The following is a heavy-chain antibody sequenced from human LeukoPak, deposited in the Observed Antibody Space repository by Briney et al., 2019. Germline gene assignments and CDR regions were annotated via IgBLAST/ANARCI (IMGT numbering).Heavy chain of an antibody. CDR2: IYYSGST. CDR3: VRLLRCSGSSCKDY. V-gene: IGHV4-39*01. CDR1: GGSISRNSYY. Sequence: SETLSLTCTVSGGSISRNSYYWGWIRQPPGKGLEWIGTIYYSGSTYYNPSLKSRVTISVDTSNNQFSLRLSSVTAADTAVYYCVRLLRCSGSSCKDYWGQGTLVTVSS. J-gene: IGHJ4*02. D-gene: IGHD3-10*02.